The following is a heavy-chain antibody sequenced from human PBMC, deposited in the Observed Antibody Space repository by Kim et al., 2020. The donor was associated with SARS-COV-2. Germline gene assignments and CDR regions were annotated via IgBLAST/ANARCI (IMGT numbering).Heavy chain of an antibody. J-gene: IGHJ6*02. Sequence: GGSLRLSCVASGFTVGNNYMTWIRQAPGKGLEWVSVIYDDGTTYYADSVKGRFTISRDSPNNTLYLQMNSLSVEDSAIYYCARGARCSAIIDVWGQGSPVPVS. D-gene: IGHD2-8*01. CDR3: ARGARCSAIIDV. CDR2: IYDDGTT. CDR1: GFTVGNNY. V-gene: IGHV3-53*01.